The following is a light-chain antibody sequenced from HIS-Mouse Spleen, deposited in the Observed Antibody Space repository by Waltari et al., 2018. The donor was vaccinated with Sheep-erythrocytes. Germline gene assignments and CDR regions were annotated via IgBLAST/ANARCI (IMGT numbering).Light chain of an antibody. Sequence: DIVMTQSPDSLAVSLGERATINCKSSQSVLYSSNNKNYLAWYQQKPGQPPKLLIYWAATREYGVPDRFSGSGSGTDFTRTISSLQAEDVAVYYCQQYYSTPLTFGGGTKV. CDR1: QSVLYSSNNKNY. V-gene: IGKV4-1*01. J-gene: IGKJ4*01. CDR2: WAA. CDR3: QQYYSTPLT.